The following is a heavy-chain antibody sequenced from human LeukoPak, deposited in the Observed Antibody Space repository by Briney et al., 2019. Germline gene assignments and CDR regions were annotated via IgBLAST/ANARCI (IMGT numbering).Heavy chain of an antibody. V-gene: IGHV5-51*01. D-gene: IGHD5-18*01. CDR3: ARRGTYSYGSSDY. J-gene: IGHJ4*02. CDR2: IHPGDSGT. CDR1: GYRFTNYW. Sequence: GESLKISCKGSGYRFTNYWIGWVRQMPGKGLEWMGIIHPGDSGTRYSPSFQGQVTMSVDESITTAYLQWSSLRASDSAIYYCARRGTYSYGSSDYWGQGTLVTVSS.